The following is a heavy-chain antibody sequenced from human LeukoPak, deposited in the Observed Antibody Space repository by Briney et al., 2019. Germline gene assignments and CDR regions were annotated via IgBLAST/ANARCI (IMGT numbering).Heavy chain of an antibody. Sequence: GGSLRLSCAASAFTFSTYWMHWVRRAPGKGLVWVSRINSDGSSTSYADSVKGRFTISRDNAKNTLYLQMNSLRAEDTAVYYCARGDVFFDNWGQGTLVTVSS. V-gene: IGHV3-74*01. D-gene: IGHD3-16*01. CDR1: AFTFSTYW. CDR3: ARGDVFFDN. J-gene: IGHJ4*02. CDR2: INSDGSST.